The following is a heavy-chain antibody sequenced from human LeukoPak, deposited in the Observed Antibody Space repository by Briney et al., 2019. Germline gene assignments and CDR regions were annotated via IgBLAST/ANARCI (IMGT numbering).Heavy chain of an antibody. V-gene: IGHV4-34*01. J-gene: IGHJ4*02. CDR3: AKGLGYCSSTSCPHFDY. CDR2: INHSGST. Sequence: ASETLSLTCAVYGGSFSGYYWSWIRQPPGKGLEWIGEINHSGSTNYNPSLKSRVTLSVDTSKNQFSLKLSSVTAADTAVYYCAKGLGYCSSTSCPHFDYWGQGTLVTVSS. CDR1: GGSFSGYY. D-gene: IGHD2-2*01.